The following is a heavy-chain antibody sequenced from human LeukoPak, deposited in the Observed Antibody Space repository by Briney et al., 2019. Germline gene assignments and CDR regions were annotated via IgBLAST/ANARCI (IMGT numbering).Heavy chain of an antibody. V-gene: IGHV4-59*01. CDR2: IYYSGTT. Sequence: SETLSLTCTLSGGSISNYYWSWIRQPPGKGLEWSGYIYYSGTTSYNPSLKSRVTTSVDTSKNQFSLNLSSVTAADTAVYYCARGLAASGEYFQHWGQGTLATVSP. CDR3: ARGLAASGEYFQH. D-gene: IGHD2-15*01. J-gene: IGHJ1*01. CDR1: GGSISNYY.